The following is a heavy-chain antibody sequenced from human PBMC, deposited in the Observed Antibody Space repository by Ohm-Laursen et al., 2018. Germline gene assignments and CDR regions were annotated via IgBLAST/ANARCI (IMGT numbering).Heavy chain of an antibody. D-gene: IGHD6-19*01. CDR2: INPNSGGT. CDR3: ARDHGIAVEPLYGMDV. J-gene: IGHJ6*02. V-gene: IGHV1-2*02. CDR1: GYTFTGYY. Sequence: GASVKVSCKASGYTFTGYYMHWVRQAPGQGLEWMGWINPNSGGTNYAQKFQGRVTMTRDTSISTAYMELSRLRSDDTAVYYCARDHGIAVEPLYGMDVWGQGTTVTASS.